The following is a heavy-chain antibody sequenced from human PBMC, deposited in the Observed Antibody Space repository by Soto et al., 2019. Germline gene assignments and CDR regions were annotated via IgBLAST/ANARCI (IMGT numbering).Heavy chain of an antibody. V-gene: IGHV1-69*01. CDR3: ASCAIAVAYNWFDP. J-gene: IGHJ5*02. D-gene: IGHD6-19*01. CDR1: GGTFSIYA. CDR2: IIPIFGTA. Sequence: QVQLVQSGAEGKKPGASVKVSCKASGGTFSIYAISWVRQAPGQGLEWMGGIIPIFGTANYAQKFHGRVTSTADDSTSTAYMELSSLRSEDTAVYYCASCAIAVAYNWFDPWGQGPLVTVSS.